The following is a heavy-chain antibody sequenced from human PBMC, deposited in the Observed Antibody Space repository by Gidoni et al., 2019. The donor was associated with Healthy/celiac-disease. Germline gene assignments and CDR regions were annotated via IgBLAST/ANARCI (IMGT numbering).Heavy chain of an antibody. CDR1: GFTFSSYS. Sequence: EVQLVESGGGLVKPGGSLRLSCAASGFTFSSYSMNWVRQAPGKGLEWVSSISSSSSYIYYADSVKGRFTISRDNAKNSLYLQMNSLRAEDTAVYYCASSMVVVIPRYFDYWGQGTLVTVSS. D-gene: IGHD3-22*01. V-gene: IGHV3-21*01. CDR2: ISSSSSYI. J-gene: IGHJ4*02. CDR3: ASSMVVVIPRYFDY.